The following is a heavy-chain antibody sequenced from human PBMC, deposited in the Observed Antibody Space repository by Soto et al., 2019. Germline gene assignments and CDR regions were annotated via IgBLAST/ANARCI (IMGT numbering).Heavy chain of an antibody. D-gene: IGHD1-1*01. Sequence: SETLSLTCAVYGGSFSGYYWSWIRQPPGKGLEWIGEFYHSGSTNYNPSLKSRVTISVDKSKNHFSLKLSSVTAADTAVYYCAGLPFRQTGTDLYYYGMDVWGQGTTVTVSS. CDR2: FYHSGST. CDR3: AGLPFRQTGTDLYYYGMDV. CDR1: GGSFSGYY. J-gene: IGHJ6*02. V-gene: IGHV4-34*03.